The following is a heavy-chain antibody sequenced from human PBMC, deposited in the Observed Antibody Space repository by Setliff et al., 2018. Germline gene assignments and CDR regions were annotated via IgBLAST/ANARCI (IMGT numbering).Heavy chain of an antibody. CDR1: GGSISSGGYY. CDR2: IYYSGSTS. CDR3: GRXXPTPPFDA. J-gene: IGHJ4*02. Sequence: PSETLSLTCTVSGGSISSGGYYWSWIRQHPGKGLEWIGYIYYSGSTSYYNPSLKSRVTISVDTSKNQFSLKLSSVTAADTAVYFCGRXXPTPPFDAWGQGALVTVSS. V-gene: IGHV4-31*03.